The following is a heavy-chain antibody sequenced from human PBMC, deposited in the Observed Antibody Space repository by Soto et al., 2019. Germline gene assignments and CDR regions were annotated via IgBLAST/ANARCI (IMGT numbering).Heavy chain of an antibody. D-gene: IGHD6-13*01. CDR3: ARWGGFCKDAVCAGTFHP. CDR1: GDSIISAGHY. CDR2: INDSGSS. Sequence: PTEAPSLISTVSGDSIISAGHYWSWIRQHPGKGLEWMGYINDSGSSFDNPSLRSRLNISVDTSENQFSLRLTSVTAADTAVSLCARWGGFCKDAVCAGTFHPWCQAT. J-gene: IGHJ5*02. V-gene: IGHV4-31*03.